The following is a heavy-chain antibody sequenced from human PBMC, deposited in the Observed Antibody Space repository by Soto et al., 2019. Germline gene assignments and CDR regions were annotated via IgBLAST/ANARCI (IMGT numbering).Heavy chain of an antibody. CDR2: ISGSGGST. Sequence: EVQLLESGGGLVQPGGSLRLSCAASGFTFSSYAMSWVRQAPGKGLEWVSAISGSGGSTYYADSVKGRFTISRDNSKNTQYLQMNSLRAEDTAVYYCVSTTGGDSTGDAFDIWGQGTMVTVSS. CDR3: VSTTGGDSTGDAFDI. V-gene: IGHV3-23*01. CDR1: GFTFSSYA. D-gene: IGHD1-26*01. J-gene: IGHJ3*02.